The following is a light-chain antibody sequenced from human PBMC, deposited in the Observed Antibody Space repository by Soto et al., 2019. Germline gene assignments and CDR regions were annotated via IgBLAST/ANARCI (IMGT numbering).Light chain of an antibody. V-gene: IGLV2-14*01. CDR1: SSDVGGYNY. J-gene: IGLJ2*01. CDR3: SSYTSSSTLV. CDR2: EVI. Sequence: QSALTQPASVSGSPGQSVTISCTGTSSDVGGYNYVSWYQQHPGKAPKLIIYEVINRPSGVSTRFSGSKSGNTASLTISGLQDEDEADYYCSSYTSSSTLVFGGGTKLTVL.